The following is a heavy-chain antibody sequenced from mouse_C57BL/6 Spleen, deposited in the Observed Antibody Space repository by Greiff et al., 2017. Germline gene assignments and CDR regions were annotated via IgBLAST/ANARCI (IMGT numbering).Heavy chain of an antibody. CDR3: TGRELGPGRFDY. V-gene: IGHV1-15*01. Sequence: VQLQQSGAELVRPGASVTLSCKASGYTFTDYEMHWVKQTPVHGLEWIGAIDPETGGTAYNQKFKGKAILTADKSSSTAYMELRGLRSEDSAVYYCTGRELGPGRFDYWGQGTTLTVSS. J-gene: IGHJ2*01. D-gene: IGHD4-1*01. CDR2: IDPETGGT. CDR1: GYTFTDYE.